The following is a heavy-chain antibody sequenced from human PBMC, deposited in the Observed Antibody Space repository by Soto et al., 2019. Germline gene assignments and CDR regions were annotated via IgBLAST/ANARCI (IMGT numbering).Heavy chain of an antibody. CDR1: GGSISSYY. CDR2: IYYSGST. CDR3: ARDSPYDYGERY. Sequence: ETLSLTCTVSGGSISSYYWSWIRQPPGKGLEWIGYIYYSGSTNYNPSLKSRVTISVDTSKNQFSLKLSSVTAADTAVYYCARDSPYDYGERYWGQGTLVTVSS. J-gene: IGHJ4*02. V-gene: IGHV4-59*01. D-gene: IGHD4-17*01.